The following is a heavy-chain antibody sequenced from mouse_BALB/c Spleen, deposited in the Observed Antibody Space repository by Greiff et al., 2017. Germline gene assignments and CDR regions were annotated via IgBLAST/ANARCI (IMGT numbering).Heavy chain of an antibody. D-gene: IGHD1-1*01. Sequence: QVQLQQPGAELVKPGASVKMSCKASGYTFTSYWMHWVKQRPGQGLEWIGVIDPSDSYTSYNQKFKGKATLTVDTSSSTAYMQLSSLTSEDSAVYYCTRGDYYGSSYPVYFDYWGQGTTLTVSS. CDR1: GYTFTSYW. J-gene: IGHJ2*01. CDR2: IDPSDSYT. CDR3: TRGDYYGSSYPVYFDY. V-gene: IGHV1S127*01.